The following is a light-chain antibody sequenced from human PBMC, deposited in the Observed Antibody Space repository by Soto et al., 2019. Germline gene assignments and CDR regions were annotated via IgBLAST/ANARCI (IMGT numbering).Light chain of an antibody. CDR2: QDN. CDR1: KLGDKY. Sequence: SYELTQPPAVSVSPGQTASITCSGDKLGDKYASWYQQKPGQSPVLVIHQDNKRPSGIPERFSGSNSGNTATLTTSGTQAMDEAHYYCQTWGRGTHVVFGGGTKLTVL. V-gene: IGLV3-1*01. CDR3: QTWGRGTHVV. J-gene: IGLJ2*01.